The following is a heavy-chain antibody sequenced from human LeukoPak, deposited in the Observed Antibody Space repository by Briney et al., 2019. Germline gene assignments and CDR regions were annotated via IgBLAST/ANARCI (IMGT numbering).Heavy chain of an antibody. CDR3: ARDSVYGDNDAFDI. D-gene: IGHD4-17*01. Sequence: VTVSCKASGYSFTGYYIHWLRQAPGQGLEWVGWVNLNNGGTNYAKKFQGRVTMTRDTSISTAYMELSRLRSDDTAVYYCARDSVYGDNDAFDIWGQGTMVTVSS. CDR2: VNLNNGGT. V-gene: IGHV1-2*02. J-gene: IGHJ3*02. CDR1: GYSFTGYY.